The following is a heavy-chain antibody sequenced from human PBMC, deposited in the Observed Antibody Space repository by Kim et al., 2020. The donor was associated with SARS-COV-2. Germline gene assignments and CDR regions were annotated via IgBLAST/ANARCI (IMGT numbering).Heavy chain of an antibody. V-gene: IGHV4-39*01. CDR2: IYYSGST. Sequence: SETLSLTCTVSGGSISSSSYYWGWIRQPPGKGLEWIGSIYYSGSTYYNPSLKSRVTISVYTSKNQFSLKLSSVTAADTAVYYCARRGVYSDSSGLIDAFDIWGQGTMVTVSS. CDR1: GGSISSSSYY. D-gene: IGHD3-22*01. CDR3: ARRGVYSDSSGLIDAFDI. J-gene: IGHJ3*02.